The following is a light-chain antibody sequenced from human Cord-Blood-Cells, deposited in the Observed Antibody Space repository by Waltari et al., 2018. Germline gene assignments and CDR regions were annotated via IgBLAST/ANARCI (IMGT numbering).Light chain of an antibody. V-gene: IGKV3-20*01. Sequence: EIVLTQSPGTLSLSPGERATLSCRASQSVSSSYLAWYQQKPGQSPRLRIYGASRRATGIPDRFSGSGSGTDFTRTISRLEPEDFAVYYCQQYGSSLYTFGQGTKLEIK. CDR3: QQYGSSLYT. J-gene: IGKJ2*01. CDR2: GAS. CDR1: QSVSSSY.